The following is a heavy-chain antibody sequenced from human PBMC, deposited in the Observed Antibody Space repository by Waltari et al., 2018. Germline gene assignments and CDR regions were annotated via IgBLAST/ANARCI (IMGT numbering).Heavy chain of an antibody. V-gene: IGHV3-43*01. J-gene: IGHJ4*02. CDR2: ISWDGGST. CDR1: AFTFYDYP. D-gene: IGHD2-15*01. CDR3: AKDIPYYCSGGSCPLQFDY. Sequence: EVQLVESGGVVVQPGGSLRLYCAASAFTFYDYPLHWVRQTPGKGLEWVSLISWDGGSTYYADSVRGRFTIFRDNSKNSLYLQMNSLRTEDTALYYCAKDIPYYCSGGSCPLQFDYWGQGTLVTVSS.